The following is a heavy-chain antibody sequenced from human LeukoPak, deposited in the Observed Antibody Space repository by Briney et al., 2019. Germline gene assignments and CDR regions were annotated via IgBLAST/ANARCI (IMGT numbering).Heavy chain of an antibody. CDR2: IYSGESA. CDR1: GFSVSSNY. V-gene: IGHV3-66*01. CDR3: ARDGGSGYCSSSNCYEGFDY. Sequence: GGSLRLSCAASGFSVSSNYTSWVRQAPGKGLEWVSTIYSGESAYYADSVKGRFTISRDNSKNALVLQMNSLTAADTAVYYCARDGGSGYCSSSNCYEGFDYWGQGTLVTVSS. J-gene: IGHJ4*02. D-gene: IGHD2-2*01.